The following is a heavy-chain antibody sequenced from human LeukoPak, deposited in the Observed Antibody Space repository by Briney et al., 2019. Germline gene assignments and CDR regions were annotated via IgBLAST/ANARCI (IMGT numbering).Heavy chain of an antibody. CDR2: IYYSGST. Sequence: SETLSLTCTVSGGSISSYYWSWIRQPPGKGLEWIGYIYYSGSTNYNPSLKSRVTISIDTSKNQFSLNLTSVTAADTAVYYCAREIVGADNYFDYWGQGTLVTVSS. V-gene: IGHV4-59*01. J-gene: IGHJ4*02. CDR3: AREIVGADNYFDY. CDR1: GGSISSYY. D-gene: IGHD1-26*01.